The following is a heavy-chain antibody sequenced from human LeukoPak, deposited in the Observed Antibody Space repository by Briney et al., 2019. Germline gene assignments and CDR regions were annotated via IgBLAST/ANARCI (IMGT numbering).Heavy chain of an antibody. CDR2: ISYDGSNK. V-gene: IGHV3-30*18. D-gene: IGHD2-15*01. Sequence: PGGSLRLSCAASGFTFSNYAMHWVRQAPGKGLEWVALISYDGSNKYYADSVKGRFTVSRDNSKNTLYLQMNSLRAEDTAVYYCAKALLHLSYISPSGYWGQGTLVTVSS. J-gene: IGHJ4*02. CDR1: GFTFSNYA. CDR3: AKALLHLSYISPSGY.